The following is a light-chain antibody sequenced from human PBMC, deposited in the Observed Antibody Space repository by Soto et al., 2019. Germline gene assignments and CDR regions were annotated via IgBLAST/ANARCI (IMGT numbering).Light chain of an antibody. Sequence: QSGLTQPPSGAGAPGLRVTISCTGSSSNIGAGYDVHWYQQLTGTAPNLLIYGNSNRPSGVPDRFSGSMSGTSASPAITGLQAEDEADYFCQSYDSSLSGPYVFGTGRKVSVL. J-gene: IGLJ1*01. CDR3: QSYDSSLSGPYV. CDR2: GNS. V-gene: IGLV1-40*01. CDR1: SSNIGAGYD.